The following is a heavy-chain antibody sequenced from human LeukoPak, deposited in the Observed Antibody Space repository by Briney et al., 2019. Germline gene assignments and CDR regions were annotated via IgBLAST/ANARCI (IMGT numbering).Heavy chain of an antibody. Sequence: GGSLRLSCATSEFTFSSYAMSWVRQAPGKGLEWVSAISGSGGRTYYAESVKGRFTISRDNNENTLYLQMNSLRAEDTAVYYCAKAAQVAGRPNLGGHFDYWGQGTLVTVSS. CDR1: EFTFSSYA. J-gene: IGHJ4*02. V-gene: IGHV3-23*01. CDR3: AKAAQVAGRPNLGGHFDY. CDR2: ISGSGGRT. D-gene: IGHD6-6*01.